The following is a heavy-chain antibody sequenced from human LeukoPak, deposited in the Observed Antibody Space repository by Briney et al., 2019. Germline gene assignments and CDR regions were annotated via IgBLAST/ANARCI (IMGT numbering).Heavy chain of an antibody. CDR1: GFTFSSYA. CDR2: ISYDGSNK. CDR3: ARGLVWFDY. V-gene: IGHV3-30-3*01. D-gene: IGHD6-19*01. Sequence: PGGSLRLSCAASGFTFSSYAMHWVRQAPGKGLEWVAVISYDGSNKYYADSVKGRFTISRDNSKNTLYLQMNSLRAEDTAVYYCARGLVWFDYWGQGTLVTVSS. J-gene: IGHJ4*02.